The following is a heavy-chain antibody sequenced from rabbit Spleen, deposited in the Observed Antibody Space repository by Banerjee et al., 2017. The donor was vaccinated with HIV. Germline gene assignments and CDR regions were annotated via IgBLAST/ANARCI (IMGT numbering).Heavy chain of an antibody. D-gene: IGHD4-1*01. CDR1: GFDFSSYG. Sequence: QEQLVESGGGLVQPGGSLKLSCKASGFDFSSYGVSWVRQGPGKGLEWIGYIDPVFGGTYYASWVNGRFTISSHNAQNTLFLQLNSLTVADTATYFCVRNSGWGVSYFTLWGQGTLVTVS. J-gene: IGHJ4*01. CDR2: IDPVFGGT. V-gene: IGHV1S47*01. CDR3: VRNSGWGVSYFTL.